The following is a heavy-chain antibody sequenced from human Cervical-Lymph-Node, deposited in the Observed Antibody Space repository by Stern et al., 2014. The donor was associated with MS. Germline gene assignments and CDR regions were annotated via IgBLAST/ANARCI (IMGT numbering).Heavy chain of an antibody. J-gene: IGHJ2*01. Sequence: EVQLVESGGGLVQPGGSLRLSCAASGFTFSSYAMHWVRQAPGKGLEYVSVISSNGGSTYYANSVKGRFTISRDNSKNTLYLHMGSLRVEDMAVYYCARGVTYCGGDCYGWYFDLWVRGTLVTVSS. V-gene: IGHV3-64*01. CDR1: GFTFSSYA. CDR3: ARGVTYCGGDCYGWYFDL. CDR2: ISSNGGST. D-gene: IGHD2-21*02.